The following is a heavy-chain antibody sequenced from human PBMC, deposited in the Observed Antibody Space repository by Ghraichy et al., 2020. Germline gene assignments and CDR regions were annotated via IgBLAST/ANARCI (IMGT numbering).Heavy chain of an antibody. CDR1: GFTFSSYG. V-gene: IGHV3-30*02. Sequence: GESLNISCVASGFTFSSYGMHWVRQAPGKGLEWVAFIRYDGSNKYYADSVKGRFTISRDNSKNTLYLQMNSLRAEDTAVYYCAKTSRGGWELHAFDILVQGTMVTVSP. CDR3: AKTSRGGWELHAFDI. D-gene: IGHD1-26*01. CDR2: IRYDGSNK. J-gene: IGHJ3*02.